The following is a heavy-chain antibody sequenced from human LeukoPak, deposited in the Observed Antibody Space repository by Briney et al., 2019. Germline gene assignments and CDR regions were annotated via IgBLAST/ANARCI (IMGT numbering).Heavy chain of an antibody. CDR3: ARGGWDGCGGDCPFDY. V-gene: IGHV1-18*01. Sequence: GASVKVSCKASGYTFTSYGISWVRQAPGQGLEWMGWISAYNGNTNYAQKLQGRVTMTTDTSTSTAYMEPRSLRSDDTAVYYCARGGWDGCGGDCPFDYWGQGTLVTVSS. CDR1: GYTFTSYG. D-gene: IGHD2-21*01. CDR2: ISAYNGNT. J-gene: IGHJ4*02.